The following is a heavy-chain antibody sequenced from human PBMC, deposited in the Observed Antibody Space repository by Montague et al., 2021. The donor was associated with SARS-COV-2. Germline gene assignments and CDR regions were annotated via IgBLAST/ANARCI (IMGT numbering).Heavy chain of an antibody. CDR3: ARDRGLSGFYGYDPLYFYGMDG. D-gene: IGHD5-12*01. Sequence: SETLSLTCTVSGASIGDYYWSWIRQPPGKGLEWIGYIYESGSTKSNPSLTSRLIMSVDTSRNQFSLTLSSVTTADTAVYYCARDRGLSGFYGYDPLYFYGMDGWGQGPTVLVSS. CDR2: IYESGST. J-gene: IGHJ6*02. CDR1: GASIGDYY. V-gene: IGHV4-59*01.